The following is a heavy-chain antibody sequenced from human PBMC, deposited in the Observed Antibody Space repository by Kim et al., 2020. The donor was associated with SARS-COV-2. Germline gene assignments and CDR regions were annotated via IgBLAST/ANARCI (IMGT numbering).Heavy chain of an antibody. CDR3: AREDRYYYYGMDV. V-gene: IGHV3-11*06. D-gene: IGHD2-15*01. J-gene: IGHJ6*02. Sequence: YADSVKGRFTISRDNAKNSLYLQMNSLRAEDTAVYYCAREDRYYYYGMDVWGQGTTVTVSS.